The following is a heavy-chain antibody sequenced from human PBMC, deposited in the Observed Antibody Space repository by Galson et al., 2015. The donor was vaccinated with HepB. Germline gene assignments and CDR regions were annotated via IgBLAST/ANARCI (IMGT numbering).Heavy chain of an antibody. D-gene: IGHD2-2*01. J-gene: IGHJ6*03. CDR3: ARDRLPDGSTNYYYYMNV. CDR1: GGTFSNFA. CDR2: IIPLFGAV. V-gene: IGHV1-69*13. Sequence: SVKVSCKASGGTFSNFAISWVRQAPGQGLEWMGGIIPLFGAVNYAQKFQGRVTFTADESTSTAYMELNSLRSEDTAVYYCARDRLPDGSTNYYYYMNVWGRGTTITVSS.